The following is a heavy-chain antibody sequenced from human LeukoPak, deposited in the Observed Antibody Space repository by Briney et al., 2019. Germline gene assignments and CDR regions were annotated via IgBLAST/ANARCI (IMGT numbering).Heavy chain of an antibody. CDR2: ISYDGSNK. J-gene: IGHJ6*04. CDR1: GFTFSSYA. V-gene: IGHV3-30*04. Sequence: PGGSLRLSCAASGFTFSSYAMHWVRQAPGKGLEWVAVISYDGSNKYYADSVKGRFTISRDNSKNTLYLQMNSLRAEDTAVYYCAREPGYCSGGSCYSVIYYYYGMDVWGKGTTDTVSS. CDR3: AREPGYCSGGSCYSVIYYYYGMDV. D-gene: IGHD2-15*01.